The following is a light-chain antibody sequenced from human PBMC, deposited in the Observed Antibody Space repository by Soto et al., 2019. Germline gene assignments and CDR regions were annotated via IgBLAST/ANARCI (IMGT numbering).Light chain of an antibody. J-gene: IGKJ4*01. Sequence: EIVLTQSPATLSLSPGERATLSCRASQSIASQLGWYQHKPGQAPGLLIYDASKRATGIPARFSGSGSGTDFTLTISSLGPEDFAVYYCQQRSSWPLTFGGGTRVEI. CDR3: QQRSSWPLT. CDR2: DAS. CDR1: QSIASQ. V-gene: IGKV3-11*01.